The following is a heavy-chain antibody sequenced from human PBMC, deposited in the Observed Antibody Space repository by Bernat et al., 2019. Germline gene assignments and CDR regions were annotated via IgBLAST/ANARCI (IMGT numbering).Heavy chain of an antibody. J-gene: IGHJ4*02. D-gene: IGHD4/OR15-4a*01. CDR2: VDTYGSTT. Sequence: VQLVESGGGLVQPGGSLRLSCAASGFPFSKYWMHWVRQAPGKGLVWVSGVDTYGSTTTYADSVKGRFTISRDNAKNTLYLQVNSLRAEDTAVYYCASLCSHSNGCYDYWGQGILVTVSS. CDR3: ASLCSHSNGCYDY. CDR1: GFPFSKYW. V-gene: IGHV3-74*02.